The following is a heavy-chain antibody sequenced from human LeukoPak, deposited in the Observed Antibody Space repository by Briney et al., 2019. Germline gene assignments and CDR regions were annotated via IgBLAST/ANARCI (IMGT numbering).Heavy chain of an antibody. CDR1: VYTFTGYY. J-gene: IGHJ4*02. CDR2: INPNSGGT. Sequence: ASVKVSCKASVYTFTGYYMHWVRQAPGQGLEWMGWINPNSGGTNYAQKFQGRVTMTRDTSISTAYMELSRLRSDDTAVYYCARVKLGRYYFDYWGQGTLVTVSS. V-gene: IGHV1-2*02. CDR3: ARVKLGRYYFDY. D-gene: IGHD6-13*01.